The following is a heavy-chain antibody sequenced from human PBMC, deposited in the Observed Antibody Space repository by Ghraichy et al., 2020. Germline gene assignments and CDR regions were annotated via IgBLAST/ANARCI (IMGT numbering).Heavy chain of an antibody. CDR1: GGSISSYY. Sequence: SETLSLTCTVSGGSISSYYWSWIRQPPGKGLEWIGYIYYSGSTNYNPSLKSRVTISVDTSKNQFSLKLSSVTAADTAVYYCARDPITMVRGVHDAFDIWGQGTMVTVSS. V-gene: IGHV4-59*01. CDR3: ARDPITMVRGVHDAFDI. J-gene: IGHJ3*02. CDR2: IYYSGST. D-gene: IGHD3-10*01.